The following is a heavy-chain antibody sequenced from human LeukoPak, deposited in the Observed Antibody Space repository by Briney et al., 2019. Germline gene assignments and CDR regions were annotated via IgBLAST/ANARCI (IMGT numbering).Heavy chain of an antibody. Sequence: ASVKVSCKASGYTFTSYDINWVRQATGQGLEWMGWMNPNSGNTGYAQKFQGRVTITRNTSISTAYMELSSLRSEDTAVYYCARGISYSGYDGEDYWGQGTLVTVSS. J-gene: IGHJ4*02. CDR2: MNPNSGNT. D-gene: IGHD5-12*01. CDR1: GYTFTSYD. V-gene: IGHV1-8*03. CDR3: ARGISYSGYDGEDY.